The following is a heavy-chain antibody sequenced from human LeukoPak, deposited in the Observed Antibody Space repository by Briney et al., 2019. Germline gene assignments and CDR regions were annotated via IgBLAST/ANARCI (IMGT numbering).Heavy chain of an antibody. V-gene: IGHV1-18*01. Sequence: ASVKVSCKASGYTFTSYGISWVRRAPGQGLEWMGWISAYNGNTNYAQKLQGRVTMTTDTSTSTAYMELRSLRSDDTAVYYCARGNLGYYDFWSGPSGGYYFDYWGQGTLVTASS. J-gene: IGHJ4*02. CDR2: ISAYNGNT. D-gene: IGHD3-3*01. CDR3: ARGNLGYYDFWSGPSGGYYFDY. CDR1: GYTFTSYG.